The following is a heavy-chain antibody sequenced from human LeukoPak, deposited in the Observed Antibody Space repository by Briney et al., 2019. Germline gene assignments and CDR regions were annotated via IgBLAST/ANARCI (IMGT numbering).Heavy chain of an antibody. J-gene: IGHJ4*02. CDR1: GFTFDDYA. Sequence: GGSLRLSCAASGFTFDDYAMHWARQAPGKGLEWVSGISWNSGSIGYADSVKGRFTIPRDNAKNSLYLQMNSLRAEDTALYYCAKDKYYDSSGPEDYWGQGTLVTVSS. D-gene: IGHD3-22*01. V-gene: IGHV3-9*01. CDR2: ISWNSGSI. CDR3: AKDKYYDSSGPEDY.